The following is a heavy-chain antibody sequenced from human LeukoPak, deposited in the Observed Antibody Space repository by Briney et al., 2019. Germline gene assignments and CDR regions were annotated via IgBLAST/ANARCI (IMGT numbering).Heavy chain of an antibody. CDR1: GYTFTSYG. J-gene: IGHJ4*02. D-gene: IGHD3-9*01. CDR3: ARVAKDFDWLGSYYFDY. Sequence: ASVKVSCTASGYTFTSYGISWVRQAPGQGLEWMGWISAYNGNTNYAQKFQGRVTITRNTSISTAYMELSSLRSEDTAVYYCARVAKDFDWLGSYYFDYWGQGTLVTVSS. V-gene: IGHV1-18*01. CDR2: ISAYNGNT.